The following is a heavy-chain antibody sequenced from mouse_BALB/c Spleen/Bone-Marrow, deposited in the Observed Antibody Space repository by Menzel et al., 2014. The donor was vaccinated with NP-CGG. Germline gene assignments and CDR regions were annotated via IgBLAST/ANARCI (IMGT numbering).Heavy chain of an antibody. Sequence: QVQLKHSGAELARPGASVKLSCKASGYTFTSYWMQWVKQRPGQGLEWIGAIYPGDGDTTYTQKFKGKATLTADKSSSRAYMQLSSLASEDSAVYYCARGAPFDYWGQGTTLTVSS. J-gene: IGHJ2*01. CDR1: GYTFTSYW. V-gene: IGHV1-87*01. CDR2: IYPGDGDT. CDR3: ARGAPFDY.